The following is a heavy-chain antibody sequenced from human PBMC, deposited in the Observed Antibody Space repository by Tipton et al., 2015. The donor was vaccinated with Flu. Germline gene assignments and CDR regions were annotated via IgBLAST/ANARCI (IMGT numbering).Heavy chain of an antibody. J-gene: IGHJ3*02. CDR3: ARDRPARVSSGWYRAFDI. CDR1: GGSVSSGSYY. CDR2: IYYSGST. V-gene: IGHV4-61*01. Sequence: LRLSCTVSGGSVSSGSYYWSWIRQPPGKGLEWIGYIYYSGSTTYNPTRKSRVTISVDTSKNQFSLKLSSVTAADTAVYYCARDRPARVSSGWYRAFDIWGQGTMVTVSS. D-gene: IGHD6-19*01.